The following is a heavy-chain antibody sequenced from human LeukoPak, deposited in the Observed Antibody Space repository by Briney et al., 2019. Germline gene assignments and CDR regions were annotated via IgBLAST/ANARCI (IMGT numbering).Heavy chain of an antibody. CDR1: GGSISSGGYY. CDR2: IYYSGST. D-gene: IGHD4-23*01. CDR3: ARASAVVTIGGEYCFDY. V-gene: IGHV4-31*03. J-gene: IGHJ4*02. Sequence: NPSQTLSLTCTVSGGSISSGGYYWSWIRQHPGKGLEWIGYIYYSGSTYYNPSLKSRVTISVDTSKNQFSLKLSSVTAADTAVYYCARASAVVTIGGEYCFDYWGQGTLVTVSS.